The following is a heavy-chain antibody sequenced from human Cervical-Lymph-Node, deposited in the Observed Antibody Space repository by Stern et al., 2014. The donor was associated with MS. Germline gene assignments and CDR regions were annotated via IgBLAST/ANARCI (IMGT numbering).Heavy chain of an antibody. CDR1: GFTFSNYY. Sequence: QVQLQQSGAEVKKSGASVQVSCKPSGFTFSNYYVHWLRQAPGQRPEWMGRISPKNGDTNYAPKVQGRVTMTRDTSVGLVSLEVTRLRLDDTAIYYCAENMDVWGQGTTVTVSS. CDR3: AENMDV. CDR2: ISPKNGDT. V-gene: IGHV1-2*02. J-gene: IGHJ6*02.